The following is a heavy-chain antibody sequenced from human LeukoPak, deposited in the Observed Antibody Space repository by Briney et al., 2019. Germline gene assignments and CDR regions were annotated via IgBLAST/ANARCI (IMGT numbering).Heavy chain of an antibody. V-gene: IGHV4-4*07. CDR2: IYTSGST. Sequence: WSWIRQPAGKGLEWIGRIYTSGSTNYNPSLKSRVTMSVDTSKNQFSLKLSSVTAADTAVYYCARAVGSGSFQTYYYYMDVWGKGTTVTISS. J-gene: IGHJ6*03. CDR3: ARAVGSGSFQTYYYYMDV. D-gene: IGHD3-10*01.